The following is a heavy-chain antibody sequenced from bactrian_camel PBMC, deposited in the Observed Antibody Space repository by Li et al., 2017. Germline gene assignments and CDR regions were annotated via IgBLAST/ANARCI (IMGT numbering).Heavy chain of an antibody. CDR1: GSRYWQNC. J-gene: IGHJ4*01. CDR2: IFTRANTT. D-gene: IGHD7*01. Sequence: VQLVESGGGSVQTGGSLRLSRAASGSRYWQNCIGWFRQAKEREAVAAIFTRANTTYYAASAKGRFTISKEKDENTLYLQMNNLRPEDTAMYYCAAEPVACPPREFQDYTYWGQGTQVTVS. V-gene: IGHV3S61*01. CDR3: AAEPVACPPREFQDYTY.